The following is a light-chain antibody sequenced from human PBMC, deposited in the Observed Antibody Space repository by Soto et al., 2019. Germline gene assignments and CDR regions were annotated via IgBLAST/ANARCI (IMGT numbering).Light chain of an antibody. CDR2: AAS. Sequence: AIQLTQSPSSLYASVGDRVTITCRASQAIRTALGWYQQKPGKVPKLLIYAASILQSGVPSRFSGSRSGTEFTLTISSLQPEDFASYYCLQDYGDSWTFGQGTKVDI. J-gene: IGKJ1*01. V-gene: IGKV1-6*01. CDR1: QAIRTA. CDR3: LQDYGDSWT.